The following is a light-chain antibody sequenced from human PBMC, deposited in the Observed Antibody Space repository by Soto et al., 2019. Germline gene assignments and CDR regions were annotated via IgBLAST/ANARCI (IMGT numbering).Light chain of an antibody. CDR1: NIGSKS. V-gene: IGLV3-21*01. CDR2: YDI. CDR3: QVWDISSGHVV. J-gene: IGLJ3*02. Sequence: SYELTQPPSVSVAPGKTASVACGGSNIGSKSVHWYQKKSGQAPVLVMYYDIDRPSGIPGRFSGSNSGNTATLTISRVEAGDEADYYCQVWDISSGHVVFGGGTKLTVL.